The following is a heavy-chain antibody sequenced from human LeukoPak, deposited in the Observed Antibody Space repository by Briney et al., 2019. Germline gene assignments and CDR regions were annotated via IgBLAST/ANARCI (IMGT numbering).Heavy chain of an antibody. CDR2: INPNSGGT. Sequence: ASVKVSCKASGYTFTGYYMHWVRQAPGQGLEWMGWINPNSGGTNYAQKFQGRVTMTRDTSISTAYMELTRLRSDDTAVYYCARGRGEGYSYGRYYFDYWGQGTLVTVSS. J-gene: IGHJ4*02. V-gene: IGHV1-2*02. CDR1: GYTFTGYY. CDR3: ARGRGEGYSYGRYYFDY. D-gene: IGHD5-18*01.